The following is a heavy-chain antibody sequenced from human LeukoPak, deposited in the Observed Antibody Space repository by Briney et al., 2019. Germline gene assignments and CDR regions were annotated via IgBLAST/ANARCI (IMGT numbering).Heavy chain of an antibody. CDR3: ARTPVSNFWSGFYYYYYMDV. D-gene: IGHD3-3*01. Sequence: PSETLSLTCTVSGGSISSYYWNWIRQPPGKGLQWIGYIYHSGGTNYNPSLKSRVTISVDTSKNQFSLKLSSVTAADTAVYYCARTPVSNFWSGFYYYYYMDVWGKGTTVTVSS. CDR2: IYHSGGT. J-gene: IGHJ6*03. CDR1: GGSISSYY. V-gene: IGHV4-59*12.